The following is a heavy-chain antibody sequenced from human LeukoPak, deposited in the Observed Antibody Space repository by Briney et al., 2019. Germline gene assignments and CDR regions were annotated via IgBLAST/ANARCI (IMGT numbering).Heavy chain of an antibody. CDR2: ISSSSSYI. D-gene: IGHD3-22*01. CDR1: GFTFSSYS. CDR3: ARESTDSSGYYSAAVDY. J-gene: IGHJ4*02. Sequence: GGSLRLSCAASGFTFSSYSMNWVRQAPGKGLEWVPSISSSSSYIYYADSVKGRFTISRDNAKNSLYLQMNSLRAEDTAVYYCARESTDSSGYYSAAVDYWGQGTLVTVSS. V-gene: IGHV3-21*01.